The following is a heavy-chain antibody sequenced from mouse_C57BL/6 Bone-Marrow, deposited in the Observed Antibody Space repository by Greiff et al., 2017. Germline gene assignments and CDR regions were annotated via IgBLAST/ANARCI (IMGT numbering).Heavy chain of an antibody. CDR3: ATRLRLAY. J-gene: IGHJ3*01. V-gene: IGHV14-3*01. CDR1: GFNIKNTY. Sequence: EVKLVESVAELVRPGASVKLSCTASGFNIKNTYMHWVKQRPEQGLEWIGRIDPANGNTNYAPKFQGKATITADTSSNTAYLQLGSLTSEDTAIYYCATRLRLAYWGQGTLVTVSA. CDR2: IDPANGNT. D-gene: IGHD2-4*01.